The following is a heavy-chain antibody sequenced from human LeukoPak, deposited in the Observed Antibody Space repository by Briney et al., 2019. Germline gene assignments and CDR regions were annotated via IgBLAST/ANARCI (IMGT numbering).Heavy chain of an antibody. J-gene: IGHJ2*01. Sequence: PSETLSLTCTVSGGSISSSSYYWGWIRQPPGKGLEWIGSIYHSGSTYYNPSLKSRVTISVDTSKNQFSLSLSSVTAADTAVYYCARSYYYGSGTHYWYFDLWGRGTLVTVSS. CDR3: ARSYYYGSGTHYWYFDL. CDR1: GGSISSSSYY. CDR2: IYHSGST. V-gene: IGHV4-39*07. D-gene: IGHD3-10*01.